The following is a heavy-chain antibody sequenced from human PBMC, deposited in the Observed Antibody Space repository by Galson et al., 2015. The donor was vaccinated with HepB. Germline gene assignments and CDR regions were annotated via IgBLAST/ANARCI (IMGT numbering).Heavy chain of an antibody. J-gene: IGHJ3*02. D-gene: IGHD3-22*01. Sequence: SLRLSCAASGFTFSSYSMNWVRQAPGKGLEWVSYISSSSSTIYYADSVTGRFTISRDNAKYSLYLQMNSLRAEDTAVYYCARGEYYDSSGPDAFDIWGQGTMVTVSS. V-gene: IGHV3-48*01. CDR2: ISSSSSTI. CDR1: GFTFSSYS. CDR3: ARGEYYDSSGPDAFDI.